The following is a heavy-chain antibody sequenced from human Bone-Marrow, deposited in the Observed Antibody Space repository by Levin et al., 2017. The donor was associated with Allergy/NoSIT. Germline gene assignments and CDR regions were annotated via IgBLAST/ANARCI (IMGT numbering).Heavy chain of an antibody. CDR2: INHLGTT. CDR1: GGSFSGFF. Sequence: SETLSLTCAVYGGSFSGFFWSWIRQPPGKGLEWIGEINHLGTTTYNPSLNSRVTISLDTSNNQFSLNLRSVTAADTAVYFCARGPDFVSGRIDSWGQGTLVTVSS. CDR3: ARGPDFVSGRIDS. J-gene: IGHJ4*02. D-gene: IGHD3-10*01. V-gene: IGHV4-34*01.